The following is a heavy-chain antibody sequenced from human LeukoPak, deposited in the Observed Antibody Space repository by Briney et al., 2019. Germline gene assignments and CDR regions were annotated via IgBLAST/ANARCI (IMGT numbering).Heavy chain of an antibody. J-gene: IGHJ4*02. CDR3: ASIPYSSSPNPSY. CDR2: MYHGGTT. Sequence: PSQTLSLTCTVSGGSISSGGYYWSWIRQHPGKGLEWIGYMYHGGTTYYNPSLKSRVTISVDTSKSQFSLKLSSVTAADTAVYYCASIPYSSSPNPSYWGQGTLVTVSS. D-gene: IGHD6-6*01. CDR1: GGSISSGGYY. V-gene: IGHV4-31*03.